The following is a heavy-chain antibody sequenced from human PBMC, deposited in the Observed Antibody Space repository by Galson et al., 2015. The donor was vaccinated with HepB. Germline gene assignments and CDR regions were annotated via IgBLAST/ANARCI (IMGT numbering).Heavy chain of an antibody. V-gene: IGHV3-21*01. CDR1: GFTFSSYS. CDR3: ASHDYVWGSPGGY. J-gene: IGHJ4*02. Sequence: SLRLSCAASGFTFSSYSMNWVRQAPGKGLEWVSSISSSSSYIYYADSVKGRFTISRDNAKNSLYPQMNSLRAEDTAAYYCASHDYVWGSPGGYWGQGTLVTVSS. D-gene: IGHD3-16*01. CDR2: ISSSSSYI.